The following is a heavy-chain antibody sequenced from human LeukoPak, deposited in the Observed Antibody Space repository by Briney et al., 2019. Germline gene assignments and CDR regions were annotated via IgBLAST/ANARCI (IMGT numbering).Heavy chain of an antibody. J-gene: IGHJ5*02. V-gene: IGHV3-23*01. D-gene: IGHD1-14*01. CDR3: AKGSGINHYHWIDP. CDR2: ISGGGGST. Sequence: GGSLRLSCAASEFTFSNYAMNWVRQAPGKGLGWVSGISGGGGSTYYADSVKDRFTISRDNSKNTLYLQMDSLRAEDTALYYCAKGSGINHYHWIDPWGQGTLVIVSS. CDR1: EFTFSNYA.